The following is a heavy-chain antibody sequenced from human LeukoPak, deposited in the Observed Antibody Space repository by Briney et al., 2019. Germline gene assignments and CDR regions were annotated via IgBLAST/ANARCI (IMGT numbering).Heavy chain of an antibody. V-gene: IGHV3-48*03. J-gene: IGHJ5*02. Sequence: GGSLRLSCAASGFTFSSYEMNWVRQAPGKGLEWVSYISSSGSTIYYVDSVKGRFTISRDNAKNSLYLQMNSLRAEDTAVYYCAKDREQWLVLQWFDPWGQGTLVTVSS. D-gene: IGHD6-19*01. CDR2: ISSSGSTI. CDR1: GFTFSSYE. CDR3: AKDREQWLVLQWFDP.